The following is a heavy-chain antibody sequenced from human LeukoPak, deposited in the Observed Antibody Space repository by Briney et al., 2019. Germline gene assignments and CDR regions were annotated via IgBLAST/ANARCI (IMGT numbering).Heavy chain of an antibody. Sequence: GGSLRLSCVASGFTFSSHAMSWVRQVPGKGLEWVSGISGSGATATYADSVKGRFTLSRDNSKNTVYLQMNSLSAEDTAVYYCAKDTYPYSGNYYYFDSWGQGTLVTVSS. CDR3: AKDTYPYSGNYYYFDS. CDR2: ISGSGATA. V-gene: IGHV3-23*01. CDR1: GFTFSSHA. J-gene: IGHJ4*02. D-gene: IGHD1-26*01.